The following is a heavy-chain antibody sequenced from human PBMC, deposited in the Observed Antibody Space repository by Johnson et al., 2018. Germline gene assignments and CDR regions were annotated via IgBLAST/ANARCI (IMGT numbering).Heavy chain of an antibody. CDR3: AKDWSQDHSFYYMDV. CDR2: ISWHSGTI. CDR1: GFTFDDYA. Sequence: VQLVQSGGGLVQPGRSLRLSCAASGFTFDDYAMHWVRQAPGKGLEWVSGISWHSGTIGYADSVKGRFTISRDNAKNSLYLQMNSLRVEDTAFYCCAKDWSQDHSFYYMDVGGKGTTVTVS. J-gene: IGHJ6*03. V-gene: IGHV3-9*01.